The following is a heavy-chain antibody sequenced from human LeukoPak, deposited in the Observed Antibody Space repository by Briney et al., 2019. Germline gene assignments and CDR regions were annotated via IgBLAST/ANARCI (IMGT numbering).Heavy chain of an antibody. CDR2: ISSSSSYI. V-gene: IGHV3-21*01. CDR3: ARGSGFGELLFSDYYYYYMDV. CDR1: GFTFSSYC. Sequence: GGSLRLSCAASGFTFSSYCMNWVRQAPGKGLEWVSFISSSSSYIYYADSVKGRFTISRDNAKNSLYLQMNSLRAEDTAVYYCARGSGFGELLFSDYYYYYMDVWGKGTTVTVSS. D-gene: IGHD3-10*01. J-gene: IGHJ6*03.